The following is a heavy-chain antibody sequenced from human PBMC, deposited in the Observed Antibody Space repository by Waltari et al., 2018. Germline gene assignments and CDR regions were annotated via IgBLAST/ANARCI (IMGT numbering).Heavy chain of an antibody. V-gene: IGHV5-51*01. CDR3: ARAYASGDDAFDL. D-gene: IGHD2-2*01. J-gene: IGHJ3*01. Sequence: EVQLVQSGAEVKKPGESLKISCKGSGYRFTNYWIGWVRQMPGNGLEWMGFVDPGDSDTRYSQSFQGQVTISADKSISTAYRQWSSLRASDTAMYYCARAYASGDDAFDLWGQGTVVTVSS. CDR1: GYRFTNYW. CDR2: VDPGDSDT.